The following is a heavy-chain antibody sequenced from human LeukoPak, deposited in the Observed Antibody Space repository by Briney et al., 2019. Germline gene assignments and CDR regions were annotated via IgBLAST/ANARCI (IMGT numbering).Heavy chain of an antibody. Sequence: SETLSLTCAVYGGSFSGYYWSWIRQPPGKGLEWIGEINHSGSTNYNPSLKSRVTISVDTSKNQFSLKLSSVTAADTAVYYCASFRVSTRRFDYWGQGTLVTVSS. CDR3: ASFRVSTRRFDY. J-gene: IGHJ4*02. V-gene: IGHV4-34*01. CDR2: INHSGST. CDR1: GGSFSGYY. D-gene: IGHD2/OR15-2a*01.